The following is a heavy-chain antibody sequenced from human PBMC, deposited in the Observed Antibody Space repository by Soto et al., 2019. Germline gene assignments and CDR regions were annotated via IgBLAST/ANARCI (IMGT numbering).Heavy chain of an antibody. CDR1: GGTFRNYP. V-gene: IGHV1-69*04. J-gene: IGHJ4*02. Sequence: EVKKPGSSVKVSCKASGGTFRNYPINWVRQAPGQGLEWMGSIFPLTDIPDYAQNFQARLTISEDKSTSTAYMELSSLTSDDTAMYFCARGPLVVLNYFESWGQGTLVTVSS. CDR3: ARGPLVVLNYFES. CDR2: IFPLTDIP.